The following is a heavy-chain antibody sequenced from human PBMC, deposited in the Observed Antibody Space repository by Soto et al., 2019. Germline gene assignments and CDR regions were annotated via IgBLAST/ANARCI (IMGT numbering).Heavy chain of an antibody. CDR2: ITWNSGRI. Sequence: GGSLRLSCAASGFSFGDYAMHWVRQAPGKGLEWISGITWNSGRIGYADSVRGRFTISRDNAKNSLYLQMNSLRPGDTALYYCVKDVGSEYCTSTSCYLGPCDYWGQGALVTVSS. J-gene: IGHJ4*02. V-gene: IGHV3-9*01. CDR3: VKDVGSEYCTSTSCYLGPCDY. D-gene: IGHD2-2*01. CDR1: GFSFGDYA.